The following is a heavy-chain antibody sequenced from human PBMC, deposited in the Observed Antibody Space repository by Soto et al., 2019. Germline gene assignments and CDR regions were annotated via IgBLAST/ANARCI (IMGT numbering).Heavy chain of an antibody. D-gene: IGHD4-17*01. Sequence: GSLRLSCAASGFTFSDSAMHWVRQASGKGLEWVGRIRSKVNNYATAYGASVKGRFTISRDDSKNTAYLQMNTLKTEDTAVYFCARVYDYGGNAHFDYWGQGTLVTVSS. CDR1: GFTFSDSA. J-gene: IGHJ4*02. CDR3: ARVYDYGGNAHFDY. V-gene: IGHV3-73*01. CDR2: IRSKVNNYAT.